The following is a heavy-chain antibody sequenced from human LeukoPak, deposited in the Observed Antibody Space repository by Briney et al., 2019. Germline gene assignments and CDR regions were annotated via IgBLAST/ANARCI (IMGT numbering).Heavy chain of an antibody. D-gene: IGHD3-22*01. Sequence: SETLSLTCAVYGGSFSGCYWSWIRQPPGKGLEWIGEINHSGSTNYNPSLKSRVTISVDTSKNQFSLKLSSVTAADTAVYYCARNYYYDSSGYFDYWGQGTLVTVSS. CDR2: INHSGST. V-gene: IGHV4-34*01. J-gene: IGHJ4*02. CDR1: GGSFSGCY. CDR3: ARNYYYDSSGYFDY.